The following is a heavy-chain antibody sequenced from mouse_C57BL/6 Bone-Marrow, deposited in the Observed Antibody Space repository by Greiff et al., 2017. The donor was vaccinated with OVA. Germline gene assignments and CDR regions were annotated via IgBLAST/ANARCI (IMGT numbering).Heavy chain of an antibody. CDR1: GYTFTSYW. J-gene: IGHJ1*03. V-gene: IGHV1-59*01. D-gene: IGHD1-1*01. CDR3: ASLLLRYGWYFDV. CDR2: IDPSDSYT. Sequence: VQLQQSGAELVRPGTSVKLSCKASGYTFTSYWMHWVKQRPGQGLEWIGVIDPSDSYTNYNQKFKGKATLTVDTSSSTAYMQLSSLTSEDSAVYYCASLLLRYGWYFDVWGTGTTVTVSS.